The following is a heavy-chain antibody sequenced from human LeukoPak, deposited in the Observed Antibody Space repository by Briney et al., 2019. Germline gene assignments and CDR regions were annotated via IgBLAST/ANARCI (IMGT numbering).Heavy chain of an antibody. Sequence: SETLSLTCTVSGGSISSSSYYWGWIRQPPGKGLEWIGSIYYSGSTYYNPSLKSRVTISVDTSKNQFSLKLSSVTAADTAVYYCARDHIYCSSTSCYMSLDYWGQGTLVTVSS. D-gene: IGHD2-2*02. J-gene: IGHJ4*02. CDR2: IYYSGST. CDR3: ARDHIYCSSTSCYMSLDY. CDR1: GGSISSSSYY. V-gene: IGHV4-39*07.